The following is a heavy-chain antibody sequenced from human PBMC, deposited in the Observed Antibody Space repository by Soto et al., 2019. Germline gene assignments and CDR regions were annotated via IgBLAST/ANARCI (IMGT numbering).Heavy chain of an antibody. CDR2: IYYSGST. D-gene: IGHD3-3*01. V-gene: IGHV4-59*01. Sequence: QVQLQESGPGLVKPSETLSLTCTVSGGSISSYYWSWIRQPPGKGLEWIGYIYYSGSTNYSPSLKRRVTISVDTSKNQFSLKLSSVTAADTAVYYCARSDFFHYYYYMDVWGKGTTVTVSS. J-gene: IGHJ6*03. CDR1: GGSISSYY. CDR3: ARSDFFHYYYYMDV.